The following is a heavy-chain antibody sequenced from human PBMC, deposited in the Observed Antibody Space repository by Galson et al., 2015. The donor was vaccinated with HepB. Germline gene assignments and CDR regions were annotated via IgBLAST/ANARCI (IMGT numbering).Heavy chain of an antibody. V-gene: IGHV4-4*02. CDR3: ARDGDPPPPASYGMDV. J-gene: IGHJ6*02. Sequence: ETLSLTCAVSGGSISSSNWWSWVRQPPGKGLEWIGEIYHSGSTNYNPSLKSRVTISVDKSKNQFSLKLSSVTAADTAVYYCARDGDPPPPASYGMDVWGQGTTVTVSS. CDR1: GGSISSSNW. D-gene: IGHD4-17*01. CDR2: IYHSGST.